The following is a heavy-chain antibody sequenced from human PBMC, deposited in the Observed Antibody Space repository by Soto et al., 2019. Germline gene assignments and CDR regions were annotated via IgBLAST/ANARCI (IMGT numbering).Heavy chain of an antibody. CDR3: AKESVETTYSFYGMDI. CDR2: VSFDSKHK. CDR1: GFSFESYS. V-gene: IGHV3-30*18. J-gene: IGHJ6*02. Sequence: PGGTLRLSCSPSGFSFESYSMHWVPQAPGKRIEWLATVSFDSKHKYYIDSMEGRFTLSSDNAKNLLYLQMNCLRHEDTAVYYFAKESVETTYSFYGMDIGGPGTTVTVSS. D-gene: IGHD5-18*01.